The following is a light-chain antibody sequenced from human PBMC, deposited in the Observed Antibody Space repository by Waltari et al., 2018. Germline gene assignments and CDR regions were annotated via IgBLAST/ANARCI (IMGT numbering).Light chain of an antibody. Sequence: QSALTQPPSASGSPGQPVTISCTGTSSDVGGYNYVSWYQQHPGKAPKLIIYEVTKRPSGVHDRCSGSKSGNTASLTISGLQAEDEADYYCSSDTTSSAPGVFGTGTRVTGL. CDR2: EVT. CDR3: SSDTTSSAPGV. CDR1: SSDVGGYNY. J-gene: IGLJ1*01. V-gene: IGLV2-8*01.